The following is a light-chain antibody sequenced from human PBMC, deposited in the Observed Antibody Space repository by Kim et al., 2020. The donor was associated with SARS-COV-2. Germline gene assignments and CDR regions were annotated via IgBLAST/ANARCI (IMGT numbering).Light chain of an antibody. V-gene: IGLV2-14*01. CDR2: EVS. CDR3: ASYTRSNTGV. Sequence: QSALTQPASVSGSPGQSITISCTGTSSDVGGYNYVSWYQHHPGKAPKLMIYEVSNRPSGVSYRFSGSKSGNTASLTISGLQAEDEADYYCASYTRSNTGVFGGGTQLNVL. J-gene: IGLJ3*02. CDR1: SSDVGGYNY.